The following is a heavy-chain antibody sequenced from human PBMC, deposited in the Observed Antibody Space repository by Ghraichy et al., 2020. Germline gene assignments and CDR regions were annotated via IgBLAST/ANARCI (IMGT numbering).Heavy chain of an antibody. CDR3: ATIKVSGSYFGPPYYYSGVDV. Sequence: GGSLTLSCAASGFTFNAAWLIWVRQAPGKGLEWVGRIKSETDGGTRDYAASVEGRFTISRDDSSATLFLHMNSLRTEDTAVYYCATIKVSGSYFGPPYYYSGVDVWGQGTTVIVSS. CDR1: GFTFNAAW. V-gene: IGHV3-15*01. J-gene: IGHJ6*02. D-gene: IGHD3-10*01. CDR2: IKSETDGGTR.